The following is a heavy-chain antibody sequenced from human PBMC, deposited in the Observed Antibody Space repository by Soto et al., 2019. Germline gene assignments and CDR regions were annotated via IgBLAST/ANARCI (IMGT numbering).Heavy chain of an antibody. J-gene: IGHJ6*02. CDR3: SKSSYGNRYYYYGMDV. Sequence: AALRVSCEASGGTFSSYAISWVRQAPGQGLEWMGGIIPIFGTANYAQKFQGRVTITADKSTSTAYMELSSLRSEDTAVYYCSKSSYGNRYYYYGMDVWGQGTTVTVSS. D-gene: IGHD5-18*01. CDR2: IIPIFGTA. V-gene: IGHV1-69*06. CDR1: GGTFSSYA.